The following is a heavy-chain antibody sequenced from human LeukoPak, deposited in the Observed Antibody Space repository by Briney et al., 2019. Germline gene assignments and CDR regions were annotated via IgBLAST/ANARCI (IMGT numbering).Heavy chain of an antibody. J-gene: IGHJ4*02. CDR2: INHSGST. CDR3: ARGRGGSGSYYNLLNWSYYFDY. V-gene: IGHV4-34*01. CDR1: GGSFSGYY. Sequence: SETLSLTCAVYGGSFSGYYWSWIRQPPGKGLEWIGEINHSGSTNYNPSLKSRVTISVDTSKNQFSLKLSSVTAADTAVYYCARGRGGSGSYYNLLNWSYYFDYWGRGTLVTVSS. D-gene: IGHD3-10*01.